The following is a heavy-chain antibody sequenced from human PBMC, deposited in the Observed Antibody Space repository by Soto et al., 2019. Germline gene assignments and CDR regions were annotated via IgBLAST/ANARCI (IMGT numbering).Heavy chain of an antibody. V-gene: IGHV3-48*02. CDR3: AREGNTAMVFDY. CDR2: ISSSSSTI. J-gene: IGHJ4*02. D-gene: IGHD5-18*01. Sequence: HGGSLRISCSACGFIFCSYSVNGARQAPGKGLEWVSYISSSSSTIYYADSVKGRFTISRDNAKNSLYLQMNSLRDEDTAVYYCAREGNTAMVFDYWGQGTLVTVSS. CDR1: GFIFCSYS.